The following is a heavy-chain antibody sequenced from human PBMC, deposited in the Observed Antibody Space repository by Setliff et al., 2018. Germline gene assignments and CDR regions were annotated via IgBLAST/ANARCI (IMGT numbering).Heavy chain of an antibody. D-gene: IGHD3-22*01. CDR1: GLAVSSNY. Sequence: GASLKISCAASGLAVSSNYMSWVRQAPGKGLEWVSVMYSNGGTYYADSVKGRFTISRDASKNTLYLQMNSLRAEDTAVFYCAKLARAYYDTSGYYTDAVDIWGRGTKVTVSS. CDR3: AKLARAYYDTSGYYTDAVDI. J-gene: IGHJ3*02. V-gene: IGHV3-66*01. CDR2: MYSNGGT.